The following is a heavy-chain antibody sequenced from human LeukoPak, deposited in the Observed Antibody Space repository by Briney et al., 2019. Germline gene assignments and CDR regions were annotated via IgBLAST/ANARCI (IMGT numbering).Heavy chain of an antibody. CDR1: GGSFSGYY. CDR3: ARANGRGYSGYDFDY. J-gene: IGHJ4*02. CDR2: INHSGST. Sequence: SETLSLTCAVYGGSFSGYYWSWIRQPPGKGLEWIGEINHSGSTNYNPSLKSRVTISVDTSKNRFSLKLSSVTAADTAVYYCARANGRGYSGYDFDYWGQGTLVTVSS. V-gene: IGHV4-34*01. D-gene: IGHD5-12*01.